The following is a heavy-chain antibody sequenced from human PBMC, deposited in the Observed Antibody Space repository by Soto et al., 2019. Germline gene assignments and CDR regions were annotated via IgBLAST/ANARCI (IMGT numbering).Heavy chain of an antibody. D-gene: IGHD7-27*01. CDR2: FDPEYGET. CDR1: GGTFSNYA. Sequence: WASVKVSCKASGGTFSNYAISWVRQAPGQGLEWMGGFDPEYGETIYAQKFQGRVTMTEDTSTDTAYMELSSLRSEDTAVYYCATNWDNWFDPWGQGTLVTVSS. V-gene: IGHV1-24*01. J-gene: IGHJ5*02. CDR3: ATNWDNWFDP.